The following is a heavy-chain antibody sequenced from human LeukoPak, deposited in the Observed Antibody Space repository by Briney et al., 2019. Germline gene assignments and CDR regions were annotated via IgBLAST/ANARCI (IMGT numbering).Heavy chain of an antibody. CDR3: AREGAARNFDY. Sequence: PSETLSLTCTVSGGSISSGGYYWSWIRQPPGKGLEWIGRIYTSGSTNFNPSLKSRVSISLDTSQNQFSLKMSTVTAADTAVYYCAREGAARNFDYWGQGILVTVSS. J-gene: IGHJ4*02. CDR1: GGSISSGGYY. D-gene: IGHD6-6*01. CDR2: IYTSGST. V-gene: IGHV4-61*02.